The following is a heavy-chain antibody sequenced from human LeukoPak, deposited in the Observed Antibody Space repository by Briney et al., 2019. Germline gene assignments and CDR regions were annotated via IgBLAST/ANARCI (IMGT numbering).Heavy chain of an antibody. J-gene: IGHJ4*02. V-gene: IGHV4-38-2*01. CDR1: GYSISSGYY. CDR2: IYHSGST. Sequence: SETLSLTCAVSGYSISSGYYWGWIRQPPGKGLEWIGSIYHSGSTYYNPSLKSRVTISVDTSENQFSLKLSSVTAADTAVYYCARNVDTAMVLDWGQGTLVTVSS. CDR3: ARNVDTAMVLD. D-gene: IGHD5-18*01.